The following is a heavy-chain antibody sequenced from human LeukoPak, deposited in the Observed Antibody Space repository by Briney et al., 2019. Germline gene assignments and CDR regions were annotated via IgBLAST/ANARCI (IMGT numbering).Heavy chain of an antibody. D-gene: IGHD3-3*01. CDR1: AGSISSYY. CDR2: IYTSGST. Sequence: SETLSLTCTVSAGSISSYYWNWIRQPAGKGLEWVGRIYTSGSTNYNPSLKSRVTMSVDTSKNQFSLRLSSVTAADTAVYYCATPNYDHWSGYLIWGQGTLVTVSS. V-gene: IGHV4-4*07. CDR3: ATPNYDHWSGYLI. J-gene: IGHJ4*02.